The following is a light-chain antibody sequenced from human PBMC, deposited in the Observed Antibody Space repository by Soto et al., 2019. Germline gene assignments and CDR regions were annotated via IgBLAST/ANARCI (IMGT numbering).Light chain of an antibody. J-gene: IGKJ1*01. CDR2: DAS. CDR1: QSVSSY. Sequence: DIVLTQSPATLSLSPGERATLSCRASQSVSSYLAWYQQKPGQAPRLLIYDASNRATGIPARFSGSGSGTDVALTISSLEPEDFEVYYCQQRSNWWTFGQGTKVEIK. V-gene: IGKV3-11*01. CDR3: QQRSNWWT.